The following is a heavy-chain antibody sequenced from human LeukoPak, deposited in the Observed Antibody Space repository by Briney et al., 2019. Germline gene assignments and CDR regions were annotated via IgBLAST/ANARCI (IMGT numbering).Heavy chain of an antibody. J-gene: IGHJ4*02. CDR3: AKGDNYDFWGGYPDY. D-gene: IGHD3-3*01. Sequence: GRSLRLSCAASGFTFDDYAMHWVRQAPGKGLEWVSGISWNSGSIGYADSVKGRFTISRDNAKNSLYLQMNSLRAEDMALYYCAKGDNYDFWGGYPDYWGQGTLVTVSS. V-gene: IGHV3-9*03. CDR2: ISWNSGSI. CDR1: GFTFDDYA.